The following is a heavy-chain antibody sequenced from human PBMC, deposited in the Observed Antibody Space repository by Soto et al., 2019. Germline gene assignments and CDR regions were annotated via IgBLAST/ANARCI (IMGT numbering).Heavy chain of an antibody. Sequence: SDTLSLTCTVSGGSISNYYGSWFRQPPGKGLEWIGYMYYSGSSNYNSSLKSRVTISVDTSKNQISLKLTSVTAADTAVYYCVRSGHTFGGVIWGQGXLVTVSS. J-gene: IGHJ4*02. CDR2: MYYSGSS. V-gene: IGHV4-59*07. CDR3: VRSGHTFGGVI. CDR1: GGSISNYY. D-gene: IGHD3-16*01.